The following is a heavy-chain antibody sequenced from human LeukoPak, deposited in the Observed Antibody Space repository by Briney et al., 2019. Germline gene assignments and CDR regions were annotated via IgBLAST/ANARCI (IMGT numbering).Heavy chain of an antibody. J-gene: IGHJ3*02. CDR3: ARVIGGYWDAFDI. Sequence: SETLSLTCTVSGGSISSGSNYWSWIRQPAGKGLEWIGRLYSSGSTNYNPSLKSRVTISVDTSKNQFSLKLSSVTAADTAVYYCARVIGGYWDAFDIWGQGTMVTVSS. CDR1: GGSISSGSNY. CDR2: LYSSGST. V-gene: IGHV4-61*02. D-gene: IGHD3-22*01.